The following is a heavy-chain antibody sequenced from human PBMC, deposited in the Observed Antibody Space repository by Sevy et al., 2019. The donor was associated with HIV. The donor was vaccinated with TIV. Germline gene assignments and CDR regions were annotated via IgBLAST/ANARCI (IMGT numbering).Heavy chain of an antibody. CDR3: ASPDVVVVAAYRFDY. V-gene: IGHV3-48*01. D-gene: IGHD2-15*01. CDR1: GFTFSSHS. J-gene: IGHJ4*02. Sequence: GGSLRLSCAASGFTFSSHSFNWVRQAPGKGLEWISYISSTSSTIFYADSVMDRFTISRDNAKNSLYLQMNSLRAEDTAVYYCASPDVVVVAAYRFDYWGQGTLVTVSS. CDR2: ISSTSSTI.